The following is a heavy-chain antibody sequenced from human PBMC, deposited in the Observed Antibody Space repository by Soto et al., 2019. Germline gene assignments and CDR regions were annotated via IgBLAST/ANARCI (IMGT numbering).Heavy chain of an antibody. CDR3: ATVPLMGYYDSSGYSEHY. CDR2: FDPEDGET. Sequence: ASVKVSCKVSGYTLTELSMHWVRQAPGKGFEWMGGFDPEDGETIYAQKFQGRVTMTEDTSTDTAYMELSSLRSEDTAVYYCATVPLMGYYDSSGYSEHYWGQGPLVTVS. J-gene: IGHJ4*02. V-gene: IGHV1-24*01. CDR1: GYTLTELS. D-gene: IGHD3-22*01.